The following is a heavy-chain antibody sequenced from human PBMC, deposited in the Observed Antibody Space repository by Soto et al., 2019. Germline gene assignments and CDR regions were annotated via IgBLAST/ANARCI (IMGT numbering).Heavy chain of an antibody. Sequence: SCKASGYTFTSYGISWVRQAPGKGLEWVAVIWYDGSNKYYADSVKGRFTISRDNSKNTLYLQMNSLRAEDTAVYYCARDPDYGGNREFDYWGQGTLVTVSS. CDR3: ARDPDYGGNREFDY. J-gene: IGHJ4*02. CDR2: IWYDGSNK. CDR1: GYTFTSYG. V-gene: IGHV3-33*01. D-gene: IGHD4-17*01.